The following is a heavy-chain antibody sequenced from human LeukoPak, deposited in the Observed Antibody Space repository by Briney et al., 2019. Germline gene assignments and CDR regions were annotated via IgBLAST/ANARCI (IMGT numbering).Heavy chain of an antibody. CDR3: TRCPFGTGSYHNPVCYFDY. D-gene: IGHD3-10*01. Sequence: TGGSLRLSCAASGFTFSGSAMHWVRQASGKGLEGVGRIRSKANSYATAYAASVKGRFTISRDDSKNTAYLQMNSLKTEDTAVYYCTRCPFGTGSYHNPVCYFDYWGQGTLVTVSS. CDR2: IRSKANSYAT. V-gene: IGHV3-73*01. J-gene: IGHJ4*02. CDR1: GFTFSGSA.